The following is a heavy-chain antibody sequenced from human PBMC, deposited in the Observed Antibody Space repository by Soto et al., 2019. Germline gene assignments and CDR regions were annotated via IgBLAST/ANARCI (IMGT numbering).Heavy chain of an antibody. CDR1: GGSISSYY. J-gene: IGHJ5*01. CDR2: IYYSGST. CDR3: ARIVRDCSSTSCYQGWLES. V-gene: IGHV4-59*01. D-gene: IGHD2-2*01. Sequence: PSETLSLTCTVSGGSISSYYWSWIRQPPGKGLEWIGYIYYSGSTNYNPSLKSRVTISVDTSKNQFSLKLSSVTDADTAVYYCARIVRDCSSTSCYQGWLESWGKVPLVAVSS.